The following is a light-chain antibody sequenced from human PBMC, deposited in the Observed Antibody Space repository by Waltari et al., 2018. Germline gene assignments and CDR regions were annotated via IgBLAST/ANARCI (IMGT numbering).Light chain of an antibody. CDR2: EVS. Sequence: QSALTQPASVSGSPGQSITISCTGASSDAGFYNYVSWYQQHPGKVPKLMIYEVSNRPSGVSNRFSGSKSGNTASLTISGLQAEDEADYYCSSYTSSSTLVFGTGTKVTVL. V-gene: IGLV2-14*01. CDR3: SSYTSSSTLV. J-gene: IGLJ1*01. CDR1: SSDAGFYNY.